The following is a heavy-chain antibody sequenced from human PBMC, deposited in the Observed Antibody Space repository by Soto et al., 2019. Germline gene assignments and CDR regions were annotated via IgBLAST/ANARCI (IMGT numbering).Heavy chain of an antibody. CDR1: GGSFSGYY. Sequence: SETLSLTCAVYGGSFSGYYWSWIRQPPGKGLEWIGEINHSGSTNSNPSLKSRVTISVDTSKNQFSLKLSSVTAADTAVYYCARVEATRYYGMDVWGQGTTVTVSS. V-gene: IGHV4-34*01. CDR2: INHSGST. J-gene: IGHJ6*02. CDR3: ARVEATRYYGMDV. D-gene: IGHD1-26*01.